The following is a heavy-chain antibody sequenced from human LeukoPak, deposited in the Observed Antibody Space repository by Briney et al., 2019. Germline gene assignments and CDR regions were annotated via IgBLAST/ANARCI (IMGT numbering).Heavy chain of an antibody. CDR2: ISYDGSNK. CDR1: GFTFSSYG. J-gene: IGHJ4*02. D-gene: IGHD6-13*01. CDR3: AKASGTGITAAGSSYYFDY. Sequence: PGRSLRLSCAASGFTFSSYGMHWVRQAPGKGLEWVAVISYDGSNKYYADSVKGRFTISRDNSKNTLYLQMNSLRAEDTAVYSCAKASGTGITAAGSSYYFDYWGQGTLVTVSS. V-gene: IGHV3-30*18.